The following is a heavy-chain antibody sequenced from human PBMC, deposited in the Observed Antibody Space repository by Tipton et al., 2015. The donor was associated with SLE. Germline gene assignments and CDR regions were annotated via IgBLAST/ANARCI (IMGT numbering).Heavy chain of an antibody. D-gene: IGHD3-16*02. CDR1: GGSISSYY. CDR3: ARGRGPTYDYIWGSYPLWYFDY. V-gene: IGHV4-4*09. Sequence: TLSLTCTVSGGSISSYYWSWIRQPPGKGLEWIGYIYTSGSTNYNPSLKSRVTISVDTSKNQFSLKLSSVTAADTAVYYCARGRGPTYDYIWGSYPLWYFDYWGQGTLVTVSS. CDR2: IYTSGST. J-gene: IGHJ4*02.